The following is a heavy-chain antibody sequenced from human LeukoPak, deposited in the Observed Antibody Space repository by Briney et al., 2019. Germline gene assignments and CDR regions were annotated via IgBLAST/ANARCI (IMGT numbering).Heavy chain of an antibody. J-gene: IGHJ6*02. CDR2: IYTSGST. CDR1: GGSISSYY. CDR3: AGSPYSSGWVYYYYYGMDV. Sequence: PSETLSLTCTVSGGSISSYYWSWIRQPAGKGLEWIGRIYTSGSTNYNPSLKSRVTMSVDTSKNQFSLKLSPVTAADTAVYYCAGSPYSSGWVYYYYYGMDVWGQGTTVTVSS. V-gene: IGHV4-4*07. D-gene: IGHD6-19*01.